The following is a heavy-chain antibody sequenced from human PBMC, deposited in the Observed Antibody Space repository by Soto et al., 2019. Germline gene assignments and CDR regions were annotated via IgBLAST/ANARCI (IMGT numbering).Heavy chain of an antibody. V-gene: IGHV3-23*01. D-gene: IGHD5-18*01. CDR1: GFTFSSYS. Sequence: QTGGYLRLSCAASGFTFSSYSMSWVRQAPGKGLEWVSAITGSGGSTYYADSVKGRFTISRDNSKNTLYLQMNSLRAEDTAVYYCAKEGDLIGYNYGTCFHYRGQGTLVTVSS. CDR2: ITGSGGST. CDR3: AKEGDLIGYNYGTCFHY. J-gene: IGHJ4*02.